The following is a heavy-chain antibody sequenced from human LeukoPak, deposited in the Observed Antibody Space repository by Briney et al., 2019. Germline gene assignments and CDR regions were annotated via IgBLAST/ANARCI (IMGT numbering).Heavy chain of an antibody. CDR1: GFRFSAYS. Sequence: PGGSLRLSCAASGFRFSAYSMNWVRQTPGKGLEWVSILGISQSQDWYADSVKGRFTISRDNAKNSLYLEMNSLRAEDTGVYYCAKVLYRAGVVITPSTLDYWGQGTLVTVSS. CDR2: LGISQSQD. D-gene: IGHD3-3*01. CDR3: AKVLYRAGVVITPSTLDY. J-gene: IGHJ4*02. V-gene: IGHV3-21*04.